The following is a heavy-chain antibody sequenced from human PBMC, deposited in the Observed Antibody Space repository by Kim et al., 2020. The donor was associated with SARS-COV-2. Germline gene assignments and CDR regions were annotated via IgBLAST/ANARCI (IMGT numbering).Heavy chain of an antibody. V-gene: IGHV3-33*01. CDR2: IWYDGSNK. Sequence: GGSLRLSCAASGFTFSSYGMHWVRQAPGKGLEWVAVIWYDGSNKYYADSVKGRFTISRDNSKNTLYLQMNSLRAEDTAVYYCARGPGRRWAVTTPPRYYGMDVWGQGTTVTVSS. CDR1: GFTFSSYG. CDR3: ARGPGRRWAVTTPPRYYGMDV. J-gene: IGHJ6*02. D-gene: IGHD4-17*01.